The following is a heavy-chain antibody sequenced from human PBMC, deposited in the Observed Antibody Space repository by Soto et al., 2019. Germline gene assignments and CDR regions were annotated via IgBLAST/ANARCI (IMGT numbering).Heavy chain of an antibody. D-gene: IGHD5-12*01. Sequence: SETLSLTCIISGGSVSDSLSYWGWIRQPPGKRPEWIGIIYFSGITSYNPSLKSRVTISVDTSKNQFSLDLSSVTAADTAMYYCARQPYGAYGYFFNHWGQGTPVTVSS. CDR2: IYFSGIT. CDR3: ARQPYGAYGYFFNH. V-gene: IGHV4-39*01. CDR1: GGSVSDSLSY. J-gene: IGHJ4*02.